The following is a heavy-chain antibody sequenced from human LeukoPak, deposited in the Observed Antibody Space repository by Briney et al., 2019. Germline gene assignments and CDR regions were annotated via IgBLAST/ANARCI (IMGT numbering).Heavy chain of an antibody. D-gene: IGHD7-27*01. CDR1: GFTFSSYG. J-gene: IGHJ4*02. CDR3: ALPLGY. CDR2: ISYDGSNK. V-gene: IGHV3-30*03. Sequence: GGSLRLSCAASGFTFSSYGMHWVRQAPGKGLEWVAVISYDGSNKYYADSVKGRFTISRDNSKNTLYLQMNSLRAEDTAVYHCALPLGYWGQGTLVTVSS.